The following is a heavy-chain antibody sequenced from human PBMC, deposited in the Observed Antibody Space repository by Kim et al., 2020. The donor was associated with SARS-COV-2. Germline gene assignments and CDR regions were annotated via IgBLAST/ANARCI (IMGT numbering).Heavy chain of an antibody. CDR3: ARRYYAMTIFGVIERYGMDG. J-gene: IGHJ6*02. Sequence: SRVTISVDTSKNQFSLKLSSVTAADTAVYYCARRYYAMTIFGVIERYGMDGWGQGTMVTVSS. D-gene: IGHD3-3*01. V-gene: IGHV4-39*01.